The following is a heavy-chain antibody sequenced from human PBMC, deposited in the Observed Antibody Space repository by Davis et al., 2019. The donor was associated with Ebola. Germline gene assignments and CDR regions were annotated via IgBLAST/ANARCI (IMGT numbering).Heavy chain of an antibody. V-gene: IGHV3-23*01. D-gene: IGHD4-17*01. Sequence: PGGSLRLSCVVSGFTFSSYGMSWVRQAPGEGLEWVSGFAGSSSSTYYADSVKGRFTISRDNSKNTLYLQMNSLRTEDTAVYYCAKGDGDFDYWGQGTLVTVSS. CDR2: FAGSSSST. J-gene: IGHJ4*02. CDR1: GFTFSSYG. CDR3: AKGDGDFDY.